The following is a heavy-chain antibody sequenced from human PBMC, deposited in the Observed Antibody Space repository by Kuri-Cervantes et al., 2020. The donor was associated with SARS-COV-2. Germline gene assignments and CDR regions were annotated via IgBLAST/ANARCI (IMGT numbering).Heavy chain of an antibody. CDR1: GYSFTSYW. CDR3: ARHFEYEVGMDV. J-gene: IGHJ6*02. Sequence: KVSCKGSGYSFTSYWISWVRQMPGKGLEWMGRIDPSDSYTNYSPSFQGHVTITADKSISTAYLQWSSLKASDTAMYYCARHFEYEVGMDVWGQGTTVTVSS. CDR2: IDPSDSYT. V-gene: IGHV5-10-1*01. D-gene: IGHD6-6*01.